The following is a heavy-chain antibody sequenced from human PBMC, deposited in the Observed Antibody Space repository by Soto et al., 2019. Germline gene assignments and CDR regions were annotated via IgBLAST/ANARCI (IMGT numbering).Heavy chain of an antibody. V-gene: IGHV3-15*01. CDR3: TTDFWSGYVENY. CDR1: GFTVSSNY. CDR2: IKSKTDGGTT. D-gene: IGHD3-3*01. J-gene: IGHJ4*02. Sequence: GGSLRLSCAASGFTVSSNYMSWVSQAPGKGLEWVGRIKSKTDGGTTDYAAPVKGRFTISRDDSKNTLYLQMNSLKTEDTAVYYCTTDFWSGYVENYWRQGTLVTVSS.